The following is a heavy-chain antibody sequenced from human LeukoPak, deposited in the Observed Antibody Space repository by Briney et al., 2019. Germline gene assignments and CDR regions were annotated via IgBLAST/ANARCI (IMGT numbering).Heavy chain of an antibody. J-gene: IGHJ5*02. Sequence: ASVKLSCKASGYTFTGYYMHWVRQAPGQGLEWMGRINPNSGGTNYAQKGQGRVTITRDTSISTACLQLNRLRSDDTAVYYCARTRYCSSTSCYGEREYNWFDPWGQGTLVTVSS. CDR1: GYTFTGYY. V-gene: IGHV1-2*06. CDR3: ARTRYCSSTSCYGEREYNWFDP. CDR2: INPNSGGT. D-gene: IGHD2-2*01.